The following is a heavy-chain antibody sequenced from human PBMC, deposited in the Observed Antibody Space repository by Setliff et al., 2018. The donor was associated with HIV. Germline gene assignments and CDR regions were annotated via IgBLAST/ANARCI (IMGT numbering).Heavy chain of an antibody. J-gene: IGHJ3*02. CDR3: AMSMTTYPVSRAFDI. CDR1: GGTLSTSA. D-gene: IGHD4-4*01. CDR2: FIPMFGIT. Sequence: GASVKVSCKASGGTLSTSAIGWLRQAPGQGLEWMGGFIPMFGITQYAPKFQGSVTITADESTSTAYMELSSLRSEDTAVYYCAMSMTTYPVSRAFDIWGQGTMVTVSS. V-gene: IGHV1-69*13.